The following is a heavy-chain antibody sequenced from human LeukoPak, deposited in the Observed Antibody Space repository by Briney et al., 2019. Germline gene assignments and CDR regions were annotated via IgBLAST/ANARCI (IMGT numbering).Heavy chain of an antibody. CDR2: IKQDGSEK. CDR3: ARDVYYSGWLIFDY. D-gene: IGHD6-19*01. V-gene: IGHV3-7*05. Sequence: GGSLRLSCAASGFSFASYWMTWVRQAPGKGLEWVANIKQDGSEKYYVDSVKGRFTISRDNAKNSLYLQMNSLRAEDTAVYYCARDVYYSGWLIFDYWGQGTLVTVSS. J-gene: IGHJ4*02. CDR1: GFSFASYW.